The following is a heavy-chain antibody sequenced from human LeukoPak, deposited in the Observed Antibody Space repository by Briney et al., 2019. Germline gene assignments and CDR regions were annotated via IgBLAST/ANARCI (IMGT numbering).Heavy chain of an antibody. CDR3: ARAGYSYGIISYFDS. CDR2: VST. Sequence: SETLSLTCTVSGGSISSSSHYWGWIRQPPGKGLEWIGVSTYYNPSLKNRVTISRDTSTNQFSLKLSSVTAADTAIYYCARAGYSYGIISYFDSWGQGTLVTVSS. D-gene: IGHD5-18*01. J-gene: IGHJ4*02. V-gene: IGHV4-39*01. CDR1: GGSISSSSHY.